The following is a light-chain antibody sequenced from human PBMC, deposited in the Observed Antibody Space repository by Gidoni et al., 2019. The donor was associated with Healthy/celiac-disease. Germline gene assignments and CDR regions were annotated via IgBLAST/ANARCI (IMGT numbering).Light chain of an antibody. V-gene: IGKV3-15*01. CDR3: QQYNNWPPIT. CDR1: QSVSSN. J-gene: IGKJ5*01. Sequence: KLITQSPATLSVSPGERATLSCRASQSVSSNLAWYQQKPGQAPRLLIYGASTRATGIPARFSGSGSGTEFTLTISSLQSEDFAVYYCQQYNNWPPITFGQGTRLEIE. CDR2: GAS.